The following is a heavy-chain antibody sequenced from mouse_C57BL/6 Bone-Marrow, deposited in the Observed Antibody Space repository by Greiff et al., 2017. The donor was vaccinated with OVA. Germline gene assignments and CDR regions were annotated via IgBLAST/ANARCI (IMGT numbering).Heavy chain of an antibody. CDR1: GFNIKDDY. CDR2: IDPENGDT. J-gene: IGHJ2*01. CDR3: TTAYYYGSVDY. D-gene: IGHD1-1*01. V-gene: IGHV14-4*01. Sequence: DVKLVESGAELVRPGASVKLSCTASGFNIKDDYMHWVKQRPEQGLEWIGWIDPENGDTEYASKFQGKATITADTSSNTAYLQLSSLTSEDTAVYYCTTAYYYGSVDYWGQGTTLTVSS.